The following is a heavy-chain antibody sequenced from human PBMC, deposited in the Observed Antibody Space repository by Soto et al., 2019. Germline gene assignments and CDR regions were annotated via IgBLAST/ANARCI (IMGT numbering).Heavy chain of an antibody. V-gene: IGHV1-18*01. CDR1: GYTFTSYG. CDR2: ISAYNGNT. D-gene: IGHD6-25*01. CDR3: ARVEQGLVLGYYYYYMDV. J-gene: IGHJ6*03. Sequence: ASVKVSCKASGYTFTSYGISWVRQAPGQGLEWMGWISAYNGNTNYAQKLQGRVTMTTDTSTSTAYMELRSLRSDDTAVYYCARVEQGLVLGYYYYYMDVWGKGTTVTVSS.